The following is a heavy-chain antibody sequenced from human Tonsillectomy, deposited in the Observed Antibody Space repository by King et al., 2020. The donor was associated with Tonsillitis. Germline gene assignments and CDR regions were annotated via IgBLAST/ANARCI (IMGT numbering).Heavy chain of an antibody. V-gene: IGHV4-4*09. CDR3: AGYLLGGGGKGS. CDR1: GGSITDYH. Sequence: QLQESGPGLVKPSETLSLTCTVSGGSITDYHWSWIRQPPGKGLEFIGCIPTSGSTNTHPSLKSRVTISLDTSKSQFSLDLNSVTVADTAIYYCAGYLLGGGGKGSWGQGTLVTVSS. CDR2: IPTSGST. J-gene: IGHJ5*02. D-gene: IGHD3-16*01.